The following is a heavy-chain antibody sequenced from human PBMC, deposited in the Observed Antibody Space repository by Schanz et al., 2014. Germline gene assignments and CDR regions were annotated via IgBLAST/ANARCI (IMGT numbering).Heavy chain of an antibody. CDR1: GGSISSGGYS. J-gene: IGHJ6*02. CDR3: YGMDV. Sequence: QVQLQESGPGLVKPSQTLSLTCAVSGGSISSGGYSWSWILQPPGKGLEWIGYIFFCGSTYYNPSLKSRVTISIDPSKNQFSRGLTSVTAADTAVYYCYGMDVWGQGTTVTVSS. CDR2: IFFCGST. V-gene: IGHV4-30-4*07.